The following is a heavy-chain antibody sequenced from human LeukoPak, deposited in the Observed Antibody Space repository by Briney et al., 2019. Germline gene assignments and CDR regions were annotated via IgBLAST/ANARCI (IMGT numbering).Heavy chain of an antibody. V-gene: IGHV3-48*02. CDR2: ISSSSGTI. J-gene: IGHJ4*02. CDR1: GFTFSSYS. D-gene: IGHD6-13*01. Sequence: GGSLRLSCAASGFTFSSYSMSWVRQAPGKGPEWVSYISSSSGTIYYADSVKGRFTISRDNAKNSLYLQMNSLRDEDTAVYFCARGSSSWDYFDYWGQGTLVTVSS. CDR3: ARGSSSWDYFDY.